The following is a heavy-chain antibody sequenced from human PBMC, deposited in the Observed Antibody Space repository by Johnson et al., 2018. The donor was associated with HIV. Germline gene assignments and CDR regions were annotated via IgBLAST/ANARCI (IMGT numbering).Heavy chain of an antibody. D-gene: IGHD2-15*01. J-gene: IGHJ3*02. V-gene: IGHV3-20*04. CDR3: AREGEYCTGGSCYNAFDI. CDR1: GFTFDDYA. CDR2: INWNGGRK. Sequence: VQLVESGGGVVQPGKSLRLSCAASGFTFDDYAMSWVRQAPGKGLEWVSDINWNGGRKGYADSLMGRFTISRDNAKKSLYLQINSLRAEDTALYYCAREGEYCTGGSCYNAFDIWGQGTMVTVSS.